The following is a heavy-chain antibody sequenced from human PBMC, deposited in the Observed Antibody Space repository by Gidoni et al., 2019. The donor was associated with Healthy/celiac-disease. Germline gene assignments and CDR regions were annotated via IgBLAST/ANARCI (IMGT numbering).Heavy chain of an antibody. CDR3: ASGASIAVAVTEGSPYNWYFDL. D-gene: IGHD6-19*01. CDR1: GFTFSDYS. J-gene: IGHJ2*01. CDR2: ISSSSSYT. V-gene: IGHV3-11*06. Sequence: QVQLVESGGGLVKPGGSLRLSCDASGFTFSDYSMSWIRQAPGKGLEWVSYISSSSSYTNYADSVKGRFTISRDNAKNSLYLQMNSLRAEDTAVYYCASGASIAVAVTEGSPYNWYFDLWGRGTLVTVSS.